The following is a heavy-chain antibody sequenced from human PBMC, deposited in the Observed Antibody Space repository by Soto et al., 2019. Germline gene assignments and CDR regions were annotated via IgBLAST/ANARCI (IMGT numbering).Heavy chain of an antibody. V-gene: IGHV4-61*01. J-gene: IGHJ4*02. Sequence: PSETLSLTCSFSGGSVSDKTYYWSWIRQPPGRRLEWIGYVYYSGTTNYNPSLKSRVTISVDLSKNRFSLRLSSVTTADTALYYCARTTAVPNTLRSRYFFDDWGKGTLVTVS. CDR3: ARTTAVPNTLRSRYFFDD. D-gene: IGHD4-17*01. CDR2: VYYSGTT. CDR1: GGSVSDKTYY.